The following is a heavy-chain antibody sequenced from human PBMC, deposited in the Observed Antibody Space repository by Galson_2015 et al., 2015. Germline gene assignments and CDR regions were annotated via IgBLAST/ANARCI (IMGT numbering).Heavy chain of an antibody. D-gene: IGHD1-14*01. Sequence: SLRLSCAASGFTFRNYWMVWVRQTPEKGLQWVAKIKYDGSQTFYVDSVKGRFTISRDNAENSLDLQMNSRRADDTAVYYCARDANRGGEFDYWGQGALVTVSS. V-gene: IGHV3-7*03. CDR3: ARDANRGGEFDY. CDR2: IKYDGSQT. CDR1: GFTFRNYW. J-gene: IGHJ4*02.